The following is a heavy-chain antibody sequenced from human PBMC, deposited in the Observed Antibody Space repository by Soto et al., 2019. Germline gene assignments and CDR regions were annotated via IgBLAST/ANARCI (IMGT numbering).Heavy chain of an antibody. CDR1: GFTFDDYA. Sequence: EVPLVESGGGLVQPGRSLRLSCAASGFTFDDYAMHWVRQAPGKGLEWVSGISWNSGSIGYADSVKGRFTISRDNAKNSLYLQMNSLRAEDTALYYCAKGRGIAAAGPLDVWGKGTTVTVSS. D-gene: IGHD6-13*01. J-gene: IGHJ6*04. V-gene: IGHV3-9*01. CDR3: AKGRGIAAAGPLDV. CDR2: ISWNSGSI.